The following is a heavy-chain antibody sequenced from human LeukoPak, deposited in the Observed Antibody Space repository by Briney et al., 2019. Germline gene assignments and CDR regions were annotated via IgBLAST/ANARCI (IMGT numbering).Heavy chain of an antibody. CDR1: GFTFSSYS. CDR3: ARDPEYSSSSREFDY. CDR2: ISSSSSYI. Sequence: GGSLRLSCAASGFTFSSYSINWVRQAPGKGLEWVSSISSSSSYIYYADSVKGRFTISRDNAKNSLYLQMNSLRAEDTAVYYCARDPEYSSSSREFDYWGQGTLVTVSS. V-gene: IGHV3-21*01. J-gene: IGHJ4*02. D-gene: IGHD6-6*01.